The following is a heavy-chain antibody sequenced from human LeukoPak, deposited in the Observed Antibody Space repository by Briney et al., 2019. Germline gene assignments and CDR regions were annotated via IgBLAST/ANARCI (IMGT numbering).Heavy chain of an antibody. J-gene: IGHJ4*02. CDR1: GDTFSSYA. CDR3: ARGVTAMVATFDY. CDR2: IIPIFGTA. V-gene: IGHV1-69*13. Sequence: ASVKVSCKASGDTFSSYAISWVRQAPGQGLEWMGGIIPIFGTANFAQKFQGRVTITADESTSTAYMELSSLRSEDTAVYYCARGVTAMVATFDYWGQGTLVTVSS. D-gene: IGHD5-12*01.